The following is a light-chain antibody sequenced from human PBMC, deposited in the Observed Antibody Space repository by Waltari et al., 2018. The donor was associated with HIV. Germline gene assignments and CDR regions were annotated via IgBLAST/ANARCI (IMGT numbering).Light chain of an antibody. CDR3: QHYYTIPYT. J-gene: IGKJ2*01. CDR1: QGISDS. V-gene: IGKV1-NL1*01. Sequence: DIQMGQSPSSLSASVGDRVTITCRASQGISDSLAWYQHKSGQAPTLLVYGAARLESGVPSRFSGSGSGTDYTLTISSLQPEDSATYYCQHYYTIPYTFGQGTKLEIK. CDR2: GAA.